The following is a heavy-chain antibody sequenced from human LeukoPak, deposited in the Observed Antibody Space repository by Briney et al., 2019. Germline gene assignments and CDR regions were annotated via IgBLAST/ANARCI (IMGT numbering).Heavy chain of an antibody. CDR2: ISSNSVYI. CDR1: GFTFSTYS. Sequence: GGSLRLSCAASGFTFSTYSMNWVRQAPGKGLEWVSLISSNSVYIYYADSVKGRFTISRDNSKNSLYLQMSSLRAEDTAVYYCASRTSGNYDAFDIWGQGTMVTVSS. CDR3: ASRTSGNYDAFDI. D-gene: IGHD1-26*01. J-gene: IGHJ3*02. V-gene: IGHV3-21*01.